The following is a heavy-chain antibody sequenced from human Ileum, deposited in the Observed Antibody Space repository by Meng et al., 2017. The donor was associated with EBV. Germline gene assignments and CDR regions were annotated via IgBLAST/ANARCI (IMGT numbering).Heavy chain of an antibody. V-gene: IGHV4-34*01. J-gene: IGHJ4*02. Sequence: WGSGLLSLWDTRSLPCAVCGRSLIADYWSRILQPPGMDLEGIGEINHSGITNYNPSLNSRLTISVDTAKNQFSLKLSSVTAADTAVYYGARGNKVSDRGFDYWGQGTLVTVSS. CDR2: INHSGIT. CDR1: GRSLIADY. CDR3: ARGNKVSDRGFDY. D-gene: IGHD3-10*01.